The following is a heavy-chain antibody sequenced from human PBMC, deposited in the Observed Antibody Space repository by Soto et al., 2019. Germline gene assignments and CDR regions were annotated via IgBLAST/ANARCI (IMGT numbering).Heavy chain of an antibody. CDR1: GFTFSSHW. Sequence: PGGSLRLSCAASGFTFSSHWMHWVRQAPGKGLVWVSRINSGGSSTTYADSVKGRFTISRDNAKNTLYLQMNSLRAEDTAVYYCAKFPTLEDYCSSSSCYDAFDSWGQGTMVTVS. D-gene: IGHD2-2*01. J-gene: IGHJ3*02. V-gene: IGHV3-74*03. CDR2: INSGGSST. CDR3: AKFPTLEDYCSSSSCYDAFDS.